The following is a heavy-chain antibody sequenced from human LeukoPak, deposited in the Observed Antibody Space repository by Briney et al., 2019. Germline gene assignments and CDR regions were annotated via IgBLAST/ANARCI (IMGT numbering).Heavy chain of an antibody. CDR1: GYTFTSYA. Sequence: ASVKVSCKASGYTFTSYAMNWVRQAPGQGLEWMGWINPNSGGTNYAQKFQGWVTMTRDTSISTAYMELSRLRSDDTAVYYCARGPPGSIDGGGVFDYWGQGTLVTVSS. CDR2: INPNSGGT. D-gene: IGHD2-15*01. V-gene: IGHV1-2*04. J-gene: IGHJ4*02. CDR3: ARGPPGSIDGGGVFDY.